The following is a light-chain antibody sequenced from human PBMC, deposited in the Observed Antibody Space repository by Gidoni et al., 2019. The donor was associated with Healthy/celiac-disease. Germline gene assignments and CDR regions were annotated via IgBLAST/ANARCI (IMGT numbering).Light chain of an antibody. CDR2: GAS. J-gene: IGKJ2*01. Sequence: AMTQAPATLSVSTGERATLSCRASQSVSSNLAWYQQKPGQAPRLLIDGASKRATGIPARFSGSGSGTEFTLSFSSLQSEDFAVYYCQQYNNLYTFGQGTKLEIK. V-gene: IGKV3-15*01. CDR3: QQYNNLYT. CDR1: QSVSSN.